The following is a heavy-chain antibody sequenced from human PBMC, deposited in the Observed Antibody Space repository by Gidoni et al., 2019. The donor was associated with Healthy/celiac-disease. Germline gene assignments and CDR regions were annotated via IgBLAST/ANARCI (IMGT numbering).Heavy chain of an antibody. V-gene: IGHV3-23*01. J-gene: IGHJ4*02. CDR1: GFTFSSYA. D-gene: IGHD1-26*01. CDR2: MSGSGGST. CDR3: AKTGGSYDGGPFDY. Sequence: EVQLLESGGGLVQPGGSLRLSCAASGFTFSSYAMGWVRQAPGKGLGWVSAMSGSGGSTYYADAVKGRFTISRDNSKTTLYLQMNSLRAEDTAVYYCAKTGGSYDGGPFDYWGQGTLVTVSS.